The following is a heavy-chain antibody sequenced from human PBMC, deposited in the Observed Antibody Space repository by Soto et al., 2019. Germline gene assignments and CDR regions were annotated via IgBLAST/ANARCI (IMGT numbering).Heavy chain of an antibody. CDR3: ARVKLLKYYYDSSGYYYFDY. J-gene: IGHJ4*02. D-gene: IGHD3-22*01. V-gene: IGHV4-59*01. CDR2: IYYSGST. Sequence: SETLSLTCTVSGGSISSYYWSWIRQPPGKGLEWIGYIYYSGSTNYNPSLKSRVTISVDTSKNQFSLKLSSVTAADTAVYYCARVKLLKYYYDSSGYYYFDYWGQGTLVTVSS. CDR1: GGSISSYY.